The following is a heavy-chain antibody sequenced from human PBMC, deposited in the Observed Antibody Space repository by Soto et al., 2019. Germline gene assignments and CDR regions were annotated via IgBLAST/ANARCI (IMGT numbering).Heavy chain of an antibody. V-gene: IGHV3-11*01. D-gene: IGHD6-13*01. CDR1: GFTFSDYY. CDR3: ATAAGGTRSSWYWGDYYYYYGLDV. J-gene: IGHJ6*02. CDR2: ISSSGSTI. Sequence: GWSLRLSCAASGFTFSDYYMSWIRQAPGKGLEWVSYISSSGSTIYYADSVKGRFTISRDNAKNSLYLQMNSLRAEDTAVYYCATAAGGTRSSWYWGDYYYYYGLDVWGQGTTVTVSS.